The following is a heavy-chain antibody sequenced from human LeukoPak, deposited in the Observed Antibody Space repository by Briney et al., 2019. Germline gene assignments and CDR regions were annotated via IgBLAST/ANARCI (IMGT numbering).Heavy chain of an antibody. D-gene: IGHD3-22*01. J-gene: IGHJ3*02. CDR3: ARDRTYYYDSSGYYSAFDI. V-gene: IGHV4-39*07. CDR2: IYYSGST. Sequence: SETLSLTCTVSGGSISSYYWGWIRQPPGKGLEWIGSIYYSGSTYYNPSLKSRVTISVDTSKNQFSLKLSSVTAADTAVYYCARDRTYYYDSSGYYSAFDIWGQGTMVTVSS. CDR1: GGSISSYY.